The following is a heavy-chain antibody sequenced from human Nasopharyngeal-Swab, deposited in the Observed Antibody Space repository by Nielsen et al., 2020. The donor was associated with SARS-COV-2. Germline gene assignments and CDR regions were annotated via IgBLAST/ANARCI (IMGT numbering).Heavy chain of an antibody. CDR3: ARGRVGYDYYYMDV. CDR2: VLFTGTT. J-gene: IGHJ6*04. V-gene: IGHV4-34*01. D-gene: IGHD3-16*01. CDR1: GGSFSGYS. Sequence: SQTLSLTCAVSGGSFSGYSWIWVRQSPRKGLEWIGAVLFTGTTNYKPSLRGRVSISIASSNNQVSLKLSSVTAADTAVYYCARGRVGYDYYYMDVWGRGTTVTVSS.